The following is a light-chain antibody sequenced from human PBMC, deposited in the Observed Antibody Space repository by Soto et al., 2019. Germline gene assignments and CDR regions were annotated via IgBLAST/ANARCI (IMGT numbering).Light chain of an antibody. V-gene: IGKV3-20*01. CDR3: QQYGSSLT. J-gene: IGKJ4*01. Sequence: GLTQAPDILSLSPGPTATLSCRASESVDRYVAWYQQIVGQAPRLLIYDAFTRATGVAARFSGSGSATDFTLTISSLEPDDFAVYYCQQYGSSLTFGGGTKVDIK. CDR1: ESVDRY. CDR2: DAF.